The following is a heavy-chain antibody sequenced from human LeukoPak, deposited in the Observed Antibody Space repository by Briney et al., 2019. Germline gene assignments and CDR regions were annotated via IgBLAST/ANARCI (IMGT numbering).Heavy chain of an antibody. CDR1: GFTFSSYG. Sequence: PGRSLRLSCAASGFTFSSYGMHWVRQAPGKGLEWVAVIWYDGGNKYYADSVKGRFTISRDNSKNTLYLQMNSLRAEDTAVYYCARGRGYNWNFDYWGQGTLVTVSS. V-gene: IGHV3-33*01. CDR3: ARGRGYNWNFDY. J-gene: IGHJ4*02. CDR2: IWYDGGNK. D-gene: IGHD1-20*01.